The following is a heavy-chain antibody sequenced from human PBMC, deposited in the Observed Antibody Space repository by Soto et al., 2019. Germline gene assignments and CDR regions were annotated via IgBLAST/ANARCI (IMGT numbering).Heavy chain of an antibody. Sequence: GGSLRLSCAASGFTFSSYAMSWVRQAPGKGLEWVSAISGSGGSTYYADSVKGRFTISRDNSKNTLYLQMNSLRAEDTAVYYCAKDGEYSSGWYYFDYWGQGTLVTVSS. D-gene: IGHD6-19*01. CDR3: AKDGEYSSGWYYFDY. CDR2: ISGSGGST. CDR1: GFTFSSYA. J-gene: IGHJ4*02. V-gene: IGHV3-23*01.